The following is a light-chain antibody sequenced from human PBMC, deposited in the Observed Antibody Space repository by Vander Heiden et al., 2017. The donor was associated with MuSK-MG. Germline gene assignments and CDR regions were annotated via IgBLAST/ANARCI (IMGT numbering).Light chain of an antibody. V-gene: IGKV3-15*01. CDR3: QQYGNWPPYT. CDR2: GAS. Sequence: EIVMTQSPATLSLSPGETATLSCRASQSISNNLAWYQQRPGQAPRLLIVGASNRATGIPARFSGSGYGTEFSLTISSLQPEDFAVYFCQQYGNWPPYTFGQGTKLEIK. J-gene: IGKJ2*01. CDR1: QSISNN.